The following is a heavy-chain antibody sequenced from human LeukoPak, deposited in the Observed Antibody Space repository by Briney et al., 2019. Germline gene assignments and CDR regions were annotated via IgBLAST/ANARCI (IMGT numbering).Heavy chain of an antibody. V-gene: IGHV3-33*01. Sequence: PGGSVSLSCAASGFTFSSYGMLWLRQAPGKGLEGVADIWYDGSNKYYADSVKGRFTIPRDNSQNTLYLQMNSLRVDDTAVYYCARRIAAAGTRRGAFDIWGQGTMVTVSS. CDR2: IWYDGSNK. CDR1: GFTFSSYG. CDR3: ARRIAAAGTRRGAFDI. D-gene: IGHD6-13*01. J-gene: IGHJ3*02.